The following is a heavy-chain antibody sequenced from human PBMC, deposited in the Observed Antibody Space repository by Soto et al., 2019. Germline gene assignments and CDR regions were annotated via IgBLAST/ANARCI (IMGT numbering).Heavy chain of an antibody. D-gene: IGHD3-16*01. Sequence: GGSLRLSCAASGFTFSFYAMHWVRQAPGKGLEWVAVISYNGRDKHYVDSVKGRFTISRDNSQDTLYLQMDSLRPDDTAVYYCARQAKIGDRSQFYFDSWGQGTLVTVSS. J-gene: IGHJ4*02. CDR3: ARQAKIGDRSQFYFDS. V-gene: IGHV3-30*04. CDR1: GFTFSFYA. CDR2: ISYNGRDK.